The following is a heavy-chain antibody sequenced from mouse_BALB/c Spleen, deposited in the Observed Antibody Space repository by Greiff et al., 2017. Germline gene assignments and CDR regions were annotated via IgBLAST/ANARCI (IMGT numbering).Heavy chain of an antibody. CDR2: IDPETGGT. Sequence: QVQLQQSGAELVRPGASVTLSCKASCYTFTDYEMHWVKQTPVHGLEWIGAIDPETGGTAYNEKFKGKATLTADKSSSTAYMQLSSLTSDDSAVYCCARRRYDGDFDYWGQGTTLTVSS. CDR1: CYTFTDYE. J-gene: IGHJ2*01. V-gene: IGHV1-15*01. CDR3: ARRRYDGDFDY. D-gene: IGHD2-3*01.